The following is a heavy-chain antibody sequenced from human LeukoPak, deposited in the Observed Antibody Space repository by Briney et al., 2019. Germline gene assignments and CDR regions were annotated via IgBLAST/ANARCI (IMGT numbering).Heavy chain of an antibody. D-gene: IGHD3-10*01. CDR2: IYYSGST. CDR1: GGSISSYY. J-gene: IGHJ5*02. V-gene: IGHV4-59*01. CDR3: ATGPPYGSGSYWFDP. Sequence: SETLSLTCTVSGGSISSYYWSWIRQPPGKGLEWIGYIYYSGSTNYNPSLKSRVTISVDTSKNQFSLKLSSVTAADTAVYYCATGPPYGSGSYWFDPWGQGTLVTVSS.